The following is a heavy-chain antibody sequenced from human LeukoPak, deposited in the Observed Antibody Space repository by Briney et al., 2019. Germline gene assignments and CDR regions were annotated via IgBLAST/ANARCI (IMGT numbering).Heavy chain of an antibody. V-gene: IGHV1-2*02. J-gene: IGHJ5*02. D-gene: IGHD4-11*01. CDR1: GYTFTGYY. CDR3: ARDSSVTVTTIWFDP. CDR2: INPNSGGT. Sequence: ASVKVSCKASGYTFTGYYMHWVRQAPGQGLEWTGWINPNSGGTNYAQKFQGRVTMTRDTSISTAYMELSRLRSDDTAVYYCARDSSVTVTTIWFDPWGQGTLVTVSS.